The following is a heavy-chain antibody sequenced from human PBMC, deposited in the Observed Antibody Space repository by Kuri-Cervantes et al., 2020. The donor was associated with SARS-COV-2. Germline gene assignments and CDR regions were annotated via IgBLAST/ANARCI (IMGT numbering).Heavy chain of an antibody. CDR3: ARDGDIVVVREGFDY. Sequence: GESLKISCAACGFTFSSYDMHWVRQATGKGLEWVSAIGTAGDTYYPGSVKGQFTISRENAKNSLYLQMNSLRAGDTAVYYCARDGDIVVVREGFDYWGQGTLVTVSS. CDR1: GFTFSSYD. CDR2: IGTAGDT. V-gene: IGHV3-13*03. J-gene: IGHJ4*02. D-gene: IGHD2-2*01.